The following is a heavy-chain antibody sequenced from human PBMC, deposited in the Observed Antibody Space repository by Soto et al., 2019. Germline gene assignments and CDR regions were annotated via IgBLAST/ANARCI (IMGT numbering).Heavy chain of an antibody. D-gene: IGHD3-22*01. Sequence: PGGSLRLSCAASGFTFSSYGMHWVRQAPGKGLEWVAVISYDGSNKYYADSVKGRFTISRDNSKNTLYLQMNSLRAEDTAVYYCAKDPYYYDSRHLDAFDIWGQGTMVTVSS. J-gene: IGHJ3*02. CDR1: GFTFSSYG. V-gene: IGHV3-30*18. CDR3: AKDPYYYDSRHLDAFDI. CDR2: ISYDGSNK.